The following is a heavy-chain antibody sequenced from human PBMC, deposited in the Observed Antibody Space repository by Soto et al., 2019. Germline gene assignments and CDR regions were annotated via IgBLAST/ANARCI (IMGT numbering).Heavy chain of an antibody. CDR1: GGSISSGGYY. D-gene: IGHD2-2*01. CDR3: ARDREGYCSSTSCYARAFDI. CDR2: IYYSGST. V-gene: IGHV4-31*03. J-gene: IGHJ3*02. Sequence: QVQLQESGPGLVKPSQTLSLTCTVSGGSISSGGYYWSWIRQHPGKGLEWIGYIYYSGSTYYNPSLKSRFTISVDTSKNQFSLKLSSVTAADTAVYYCARDREGYCSSTSCYARAFDIWGQGTMVTVSS.